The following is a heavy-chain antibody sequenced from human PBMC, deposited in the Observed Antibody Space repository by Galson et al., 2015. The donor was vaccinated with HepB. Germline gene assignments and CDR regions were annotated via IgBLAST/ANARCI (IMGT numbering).Heavy chain of an antibody. V-gene: IGHV1-2*02. CDR3: ARDLIAGRTPTLWFGELSTQNPGYYMDV. D-gene: IGHD3-10*01. Sequence: SVKVSCKASGYTFTGYYMHWVRQAPGQGLEWMGWINPNSGGTNYAQKFQGRVTMTRDTSISTAYMELSRLRSDDTAVYYCARDLIAGRTPTLWFGELSTQNPGYYMDVWGKGTTVTVSS. CDR1: GYTFTGYY. J-gene: IGHJ6*03. CDR2: INPNSGGT.